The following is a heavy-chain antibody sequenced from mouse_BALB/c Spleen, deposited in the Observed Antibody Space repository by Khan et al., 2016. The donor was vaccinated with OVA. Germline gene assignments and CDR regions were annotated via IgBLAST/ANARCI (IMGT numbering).Heavy chain of an antibody. CDR3: VRDGAYHRNDGWFAY. CDR1: GYTFTSYT. CDR2: INPSNGYT. D-gene: IGHD2-14*01. V-gene: IGHV1-4*01. J-gene: IGHJ3*01. Sequence: VQLQQSGAELARPGASVKMSCKASGYTFTSYTIHWLKLRPGQGLEWIGYINPSNGYTNYNQKFKDKATLTADKSSTTAYMALSSLTSDDSALYNCVRDGAYHRNDGWFAYWGQGTLVTVSA.